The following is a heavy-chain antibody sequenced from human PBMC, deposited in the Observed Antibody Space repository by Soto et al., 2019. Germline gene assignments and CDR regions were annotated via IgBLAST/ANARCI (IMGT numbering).Heavy chain of an antibody. J-gene: IGHJ5*02. CDR1: GFTASSNY. Sequence: EVQLVESGGGLIQPGGSLRPPCAASGFTASSNYMTWVRQAPGKGLEWVSVIYSGGSTYYADPVKGRFTISRDNSKNTLYLQMNSLRAEDTAVYYCARDWGGVDPWGQGTLVTVSS. CDR2: IYSGGST. V-gene: IGHV3-53*01. D-gene: IGHD3-10*01. CDR3: ARDWGGVDP.